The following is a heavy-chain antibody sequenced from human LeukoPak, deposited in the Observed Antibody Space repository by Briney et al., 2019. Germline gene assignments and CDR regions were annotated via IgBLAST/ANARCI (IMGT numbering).Heavy chain of an antibody. CDR3: ARDLGYSYGYRFDP. V-gene: IGHV4-39*07. J-gene: IGHJ5*02. Sequence: MPSETLSLTCTVSGDSISSSSYYWEWIRQPPGKGLEWIGSTFYSGSTYCNPSLKSRVTISVDTSKKQFSLKVRSVTATDTAVYYCARDLGYSYGYRFDPWGQGTLVTVSS. CDR1: GDSISSSSYY. D-gene: IGHD5-18*01. CDR2: TFYSGST.